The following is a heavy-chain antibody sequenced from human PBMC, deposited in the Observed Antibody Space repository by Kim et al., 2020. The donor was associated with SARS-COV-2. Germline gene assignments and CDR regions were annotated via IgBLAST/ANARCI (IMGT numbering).Heavy chain of an antibody. CDR3: AKGRGISIRPLRYFDWLPSFDY. J-gene: IGHJ4*02. D-gene: IGHD3-9*01. CDR2: ISGSGGST. Sequence: GGSLRLSCAASGFTFSSYAMSWVRQAPGKGLEWVSAISGSGGSTYYADSVKGRFTISRDNSKNTLYLQMNSLRAEDTAVYYCAKGRGISIRPLRYFDWLPSFDYWGQGTLVTVSS. CDR1: GFTFSSYA. V-gene: IGHV3-23*01.